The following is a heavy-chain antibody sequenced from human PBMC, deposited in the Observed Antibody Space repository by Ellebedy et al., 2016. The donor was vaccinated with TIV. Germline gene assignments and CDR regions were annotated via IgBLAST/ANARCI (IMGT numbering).Heavy chain of an antibody. CDR3: ATGGDYYGSGSIFDY. Sequence: ASVKVSCKASGGTFRSYAFSWVRQAPGQGLEWMGRIIPILDLAKYAQKFQGRVTMTEDTSTDTAYMELNSLRSEDTAVYYCATGGDYYGSGSIFDYWGQGTLVTVSS. V-gene: IGHV1-69*04. CDR1: GGTFRSYA. D-gene: IGHD3-10*01. J-gene: IGHJ4*02. CDR2: IIPILDLA.